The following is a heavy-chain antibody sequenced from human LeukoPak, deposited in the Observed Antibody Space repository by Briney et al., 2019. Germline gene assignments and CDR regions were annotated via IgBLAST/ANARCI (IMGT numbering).Heavy chain of an antibody. Sequence: GGSLRLSCAASGFTFSDYYMSWIRQAPGKGLEWVSYISSSGSTIYYADSVKGRFTISRDNAKNSLYLQMNSLRAEDTAVYYCARDSGSYAGDRYYYYMDVWGKGTTVTVSS. D-gene: IGHD1-26*01. CDR2: ISSSGSTI. V-gene: IGHV3-11*04. J-gene: IGHJ6*03. CDR1: GFTFSDYY. CDR3: ARDSGSYAGDRYYYYMDV.